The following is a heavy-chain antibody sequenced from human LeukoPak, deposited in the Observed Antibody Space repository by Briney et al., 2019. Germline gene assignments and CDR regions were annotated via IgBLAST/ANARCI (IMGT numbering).Heavy chain of an antibody. J-gene: IGHJ3*02. CDR2: IYYSGST. V-gene: IGHV4-39*07. CDR3: ARDRHTVRWAFDI. CDR1: GGSISSSSYY. Sequence: SETLSLTCTVSGGSISSSSYYWGWIRQPPGKGLEWIGSIYYSGSTYYNPSLKSRVTISVDTSKNQFSLKLSSVTAADTAVYYCARDRHTVRWAFDIWGQGTMVTVSS. D-gene: IGHD4-23*01.